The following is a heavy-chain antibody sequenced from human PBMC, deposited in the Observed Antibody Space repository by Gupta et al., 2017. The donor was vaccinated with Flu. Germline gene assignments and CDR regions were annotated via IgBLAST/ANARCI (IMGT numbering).Heavy chain of an antibody. J-gene: IGHJ4*01. CDR3: ARDTVSGTYGAPDEQ. Sequence: QVQLVQSGPEVKKPGASVRVSCKASGHPFSNSGITWVRQAPGQGLEWMGWISIFNGNTRYAQKLQGRVTMTTDTSTNTAYMDLRRLRFDDTAVYYCARDTVSGTYGAPDEQWGQGTLVTVSS. CDR1: GHPFSNSG. D-gene: IGHD1-14*01. V-gene: IGHV1-18*01. CDR2: ISIFNGNT.